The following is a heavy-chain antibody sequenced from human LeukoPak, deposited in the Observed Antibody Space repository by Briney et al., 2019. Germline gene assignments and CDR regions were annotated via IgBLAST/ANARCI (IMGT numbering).Heavy chain of an antibody. V-gene: IGHV4-61*02. CDR1: GGSISSGSYY. D-gene: IGHD6-13*01. CDR3: ARDRIAAALDYYMDV. Sequence: PSQTLSLTCTVSGGSISSGSYYWSWIRQPAGKGLEWIGRIYTSGSTNYNPSLKSRVTISVDTSKNQFSLRLSSVTAADTAVYYCARDRIAAALDYYMDVWGKGTTVTVSS. J-gene: IGHJ6*03. CDR2: IYTSGST.